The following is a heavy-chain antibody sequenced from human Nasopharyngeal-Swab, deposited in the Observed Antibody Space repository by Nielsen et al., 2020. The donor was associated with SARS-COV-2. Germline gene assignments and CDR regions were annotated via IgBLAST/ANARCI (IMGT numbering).Heavy chain of an antibody. V-gene: IGHV3-53*01. D-gene: IGHD6-19*01. Sequence: GGSLRLSCAASGFTVSSNYMSWVRQAPGKGLEWVSVIYSGGSTYYADSVKGRFTIPRDNSKNTLYLQMNSLRAEDTAVYYCARDLYRQQWPLYNYYGMDVWGQGTTVTVSS. CDR1: GFTVSSNY. CDR3: ARDLYRQQWPLYNYYGMDV. CDR2: IYSGGST. J-gene: IGHJ6*02.